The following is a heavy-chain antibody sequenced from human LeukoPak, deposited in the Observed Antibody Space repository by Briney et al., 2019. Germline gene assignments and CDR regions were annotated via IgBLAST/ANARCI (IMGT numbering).Heavy chain of an antibody. Sequence: GGSLRLSCVASGFTFSSYALSWVRQAAGKGLEWVSSTSSSGETTYYADSVKGRFTISRDNSRNTLYLQMNSLRAEDTAVYYCAKDRPNYYGTNGHYYRRDGDCWGQGTLVTVSS. D-gene: IGHD3-22*01. CDR2: TSSSGETT. V-gene: IGHV3-23*01. J-gene: IGHJ4*02. CDR3: AKDRPNYYGTNGHYYRRDGDC. CDR1: GFTFSSYA.